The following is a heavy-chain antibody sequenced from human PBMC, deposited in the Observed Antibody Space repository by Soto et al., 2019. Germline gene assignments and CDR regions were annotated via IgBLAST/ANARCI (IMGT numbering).Heavy chain of an antibody. V-gene: IGHV3-74*01. CDR1: GFTFTNNW. J-gene: IGHJ4*02. Sequence: EVQLVESGGDLVQPGGSLRLSCAVSGFTFTNNWIHWVRQAPGKGLLWVSRLTGGTATGYADSVRGRFTISGDAAKNTLYLQMTDLRAEDTAVYYCTTVFDYWGRGTLVTVSS. CDR2: LTGGTAT. D-gene: IGHD1-1*01. CDR3: TTVFDY.